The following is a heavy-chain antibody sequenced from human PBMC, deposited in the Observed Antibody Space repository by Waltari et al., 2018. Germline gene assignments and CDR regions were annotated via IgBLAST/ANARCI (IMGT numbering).Heavy chain of an antibody. V-gene: IGHV3-23*04. CDR1: GLRFRSYA. CDR3: AKDLGGYSGSHWYFDV. D-gene: IGHD1-26*01. CDR2: ISGSDGRT. Sequence: EVQLVESGGGSVQPGGSLRLTCAASGLRFRSYALRWVRQAPGKGLEWLSSISGSDGRTNYADSAKGRFTISRDNSKDTLFLQMNSLGVDDAAVYYCAKDLGGYSGSHWYFDVWGRGTLVTVSS. J-gene: IGHJ2*01.